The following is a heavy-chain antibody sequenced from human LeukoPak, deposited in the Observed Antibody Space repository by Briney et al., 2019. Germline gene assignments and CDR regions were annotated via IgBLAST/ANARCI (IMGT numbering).Heavy chain of an antibody. J-gene: IGHJ4*02. V-gene: IGHV4-59*08. D-gene: IGHD3/OR15-3a*01. CDR1: GGSINGYY. CDR3: ARQAWTTTYFDY. Sequence: SETLSLTCTVSGGSINGYYWSWIRQPPGKGLEWIGYIDNSGSTNYNPSLKSRVTISVDTSKNQFSLKLSSVTAADTAVYYCARQAWTTTYFDYWGPGALVTVSS. CDR2: IDNSGST.